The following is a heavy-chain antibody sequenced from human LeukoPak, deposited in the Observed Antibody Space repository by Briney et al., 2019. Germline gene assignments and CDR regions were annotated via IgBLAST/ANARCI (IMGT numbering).Heavy chain of an antibody. CDR1: GSTFRSYA. J-gene: IGHJ6*02. CDR3: TKGDGYYYGMDV. Sequence: GGSPRLSCAASGSTFRSYAMSWVRQAPGKGLEWVSLITDSGGRRYYRDSVKGRFTISRDNSKNTLYLQMNSVRAEDTAVYYCTKGDGYYYGMDVWGQGTTVTVSS. V-gene: IGHV3-23*01. CDR2: ITDSGGRR.